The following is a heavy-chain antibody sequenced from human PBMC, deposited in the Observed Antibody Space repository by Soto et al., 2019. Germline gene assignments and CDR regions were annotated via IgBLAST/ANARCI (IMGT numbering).Heavy chain of an antibody. CDR3: ARTRIVATSYFIDGMDV. CDR2: IDPSDSYT. D-gene: IGHD5-12*01. Sequence: GESLKISCKGSGYSFTSYWISWVRQMPGKGLEWMGRIDPSDSYTNYSPSFQGHVTISADKSISTAYLQWSSLKASDTAMYYCARTRIVATSYFIDGMDVWGHGTTVTVS. J-gene: IGHJ6*02. V-gene: IGHV5-10-1*01. CDR1: GYSFTSYW.